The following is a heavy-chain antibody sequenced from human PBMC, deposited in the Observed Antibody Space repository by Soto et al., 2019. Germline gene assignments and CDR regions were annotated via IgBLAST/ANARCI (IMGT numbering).Heavy chain of an antibody. Sequence: QVQLVQSGAEVKKPGASVKVSCKASGYTFTSYDINWVRQATGQGLEWMGWMNPNSGNTGYAQKFQGRVTMTRNTSISTAYMELSRLRSEDTAVYYCARGPRTIAAAGNNWFDPWGQGTLVTVSS. CDR2: MNPNSGNT. CDR1: GYTFTSYD. CDR3: ARGPRTIAAAGNNWFDP. D-gene: IGHD6-13*01. V-gene: IGHV1-8*01. J-gene: IGHJ5*02.